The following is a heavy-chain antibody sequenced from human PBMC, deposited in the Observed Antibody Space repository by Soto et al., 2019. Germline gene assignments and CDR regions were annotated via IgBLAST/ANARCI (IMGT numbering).Heavy chain of an antibody. D-gene: IGHD1-26*01. CDR3: ARELIVGPAEYFQH. CDR2: INQDGSEK. Sequence: EVQLVESGGGLVQPGGSLRLSCAVSGFTFSSYWMSWVRQTPGKGLEWVANINQDGSEKYYVDSVKGRFTISREHAKNSRYLQMNGLRAEDTAVYYCARELIVGPAEYFQHWGQGTLVTVSS. J-gene: IGHJ1*01. CDR1: GFTFSSYW. V-gene: IGHV3-7*01.